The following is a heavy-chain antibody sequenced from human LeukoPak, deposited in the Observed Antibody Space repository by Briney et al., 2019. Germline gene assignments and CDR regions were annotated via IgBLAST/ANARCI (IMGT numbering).Heavy chain of an antibody. V-gene: IGHV1-69*06. Sequence: SVKVSCKASGGTFSSYAISWVRQAPGQGLEWMGGIIPIFGTANYAQKFQGRVTITADKSTSTAYMELSSLRSEDTDVYYCARENYDILTGNAFDIWGQGTMVTVSS. CDR3: ARENYDILTGNAFDI. CDR2: IIPIFGTA. D-gene: IGHD3-9*01. J-gene: IGHJ3*02. CDR1: GGTFSSYA.